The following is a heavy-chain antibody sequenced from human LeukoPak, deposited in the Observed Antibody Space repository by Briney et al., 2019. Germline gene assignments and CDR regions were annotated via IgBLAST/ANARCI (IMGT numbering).Heavy chain of an antibody. CDR2: FSGSGADI. J-gene: IGHJ3*02. D-gene: IGHD3-16*01. CDR1: GFTFSSYA. V-gene: IGHV3-23*01. Sequence: GVSLRLSCAASGFTFSSYAMSWVRQTPGRGLEWVSSFSGSGADIFYAESVRGRFTISRDYSKNMLYLQMNSLRVEDTAVYYCAKTAGGGRFDAFDIWGQGTMVTVSS. CDR3: AKTAGGGRFDAFDI.